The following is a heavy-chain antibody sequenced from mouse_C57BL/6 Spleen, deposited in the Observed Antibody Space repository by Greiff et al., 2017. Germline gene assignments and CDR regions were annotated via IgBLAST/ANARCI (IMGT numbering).Heavy chain of an antibody. CDR1: GYAFSSYW. CDR2: IYPGDGDT. J-gene: IGHJ2*01. Sequence: QVQLKESGAELVKPGASVKISCKASGYAFSSYWMNWVKQRPGKGLEWIGQIYPGDGDTNYNGKFKGKATLTADKSSSTAYMQLSSLTSEDSAVYFCARKAGTGSFDYWGQGTTLTVSS. V-gene: IGHV1-80*01. CDR3: ARKAGTGSFDY. D-gene: IGHD4-1*01.